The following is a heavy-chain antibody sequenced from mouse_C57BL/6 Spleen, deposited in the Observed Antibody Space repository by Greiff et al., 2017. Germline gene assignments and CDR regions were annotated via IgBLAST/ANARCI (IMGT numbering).Heavy chain of an antibody. CDR3: ARRYGSSYWYFDV. CDR2: IYPRDGST. Sequence: VKLQESGPELVKPGASVKLSCKASGYTFTSYDINWVKQRPGQGLEWIGWIYPRDGSTKYNEKFKGKATLTVDTSSSTAYMELHSLTSEDSAVYFCARRYGSSYWYFDVWGTGTTVTVSS. D-gene: IGHD1-1*01. CDR1: GYTFTSYD. V-gene: IGHV1-85*01. J-gene: IGHJ1*03.